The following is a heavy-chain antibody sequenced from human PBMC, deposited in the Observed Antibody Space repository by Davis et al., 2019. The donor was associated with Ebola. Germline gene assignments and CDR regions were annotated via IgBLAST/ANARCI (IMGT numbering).Heavy chain of an antibody. CDR2: INHRVRT. V-gene: IGHV4-34*01. J-gene: IGHJ6*02. CDR1: GGSFSGYY. CDR3: ARGIGITRYYYGMDV. Sequence: SETLSLTCAVYGGSFSGYYWSWIRQPPGNGLAWIRAINHRVRTNYHPSLKSRVTISVDTSKNQFSLKLSSVTAADTAVYYCARGIGITRYYYGMDVWGQGTTVTVSS. D-gene: IGHD1-14*01.